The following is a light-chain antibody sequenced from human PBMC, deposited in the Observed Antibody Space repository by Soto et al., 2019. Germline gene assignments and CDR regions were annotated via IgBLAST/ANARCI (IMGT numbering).Light chain of an antibody. J-gene: IGKJ1*01. CDR1: QSINTW. CDR3: QQDNNYRWT. V-gene: IGKV1-5*03. CDR2: KAS. Sequence: DIQMTQSPSTLSASVGDTVTITCRASQSINTWLAWYQQKAAKAPNLLVYKASSLENVAPSRFSGSGSGSEFTLTISSLQPDDFATYYCQQDNNYRWTFGQGTKVEIK.